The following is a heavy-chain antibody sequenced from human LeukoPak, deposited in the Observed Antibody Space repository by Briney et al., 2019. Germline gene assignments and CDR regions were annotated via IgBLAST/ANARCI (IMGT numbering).Heavy chain of an antibody. CDR1: GFTFSSHE. J-gene: IGHJ4*02. CDR2: ISSSGSTI. V-gene: IGHV3-48*03. Sequence: GGSLRLSCAASGFTFSSHEMNWVRQAPGKGLEWVSYISSSGSTIYYADSVKGRFTISRDNSKNTLYLQMNSLRTEDTAVYYCARGIQQLIAFDYWGQGTLVTVSS. CDR3: ARGIQQLIAFDY. D-gene: IGHD6-13*01.